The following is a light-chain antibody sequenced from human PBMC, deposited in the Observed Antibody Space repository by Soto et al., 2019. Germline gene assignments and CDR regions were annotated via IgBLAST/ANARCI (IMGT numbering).Light chain of an antibody. J-gene: IGLJ3*02. V-gene: IGLV2-23*01. CDR2: EST. Sequence: QSALTQPASVSGSPGQSITISCTGTRSDVGGYNLVSWYQQHPGKVPKLIIYESTKRPSGVSNRFSGSKSGNTASLTISGLQAEDEADYYCCSYAGSSIGVFGGGTKVTVL. CDR3: CSYAGSSIGV. CDR1: RSDVGGYNL.